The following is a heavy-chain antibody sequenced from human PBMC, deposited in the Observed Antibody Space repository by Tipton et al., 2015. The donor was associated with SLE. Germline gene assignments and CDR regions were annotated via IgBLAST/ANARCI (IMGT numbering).Heavy chain of an antibody. J-gene: IGHJ3*02. D-gene: IGHD3-10*01. Sequence: QLVQSGGEVKKPGASVKVSCKASGYTFINYGISWVRQAPGQGPEWMGWISAYSGTTNYAQKVKGRVTMTTDTSTSTAYMELRSLKSDDTAVYYCAKDHTYYYGSGTFFDAFDIWDQGTMVTVSS. CDR1: GYTFINYG. CDR3: AKDHTYYYGSGTFFDAFDI. CDR2: ISAYSGTT. V-gene: IGHV1-18*01.